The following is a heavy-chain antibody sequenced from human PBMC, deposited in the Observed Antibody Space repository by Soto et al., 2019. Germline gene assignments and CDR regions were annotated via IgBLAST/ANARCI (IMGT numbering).Heavy chain of an antibody. V-gene: IGHV1-69*02. CDR2: INPILSMS. Sequence: QVQLVQSGAEVKKPGSSVKVSCKASGDTFSFYTINWVRQAPGLGLEWMGRINPILSMSNYAQKFQGRVTITADKSTSTAYMELSSLRSDDTAMYYCATNYGSGYRDFDYWGQGALVTVSS. D-gene: IGHD3-10*01. J-gene: IGHJ4*02. CDR1: GDTFSFYT. CDR3: ATNYGSGYRDFDY.